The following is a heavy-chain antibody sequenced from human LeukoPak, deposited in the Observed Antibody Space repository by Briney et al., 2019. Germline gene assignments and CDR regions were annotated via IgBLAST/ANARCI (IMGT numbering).Heavy chain of an antibody. CDR2: INPNSGGT. Sequence: GASVKVSCKASGYTFTGYYMHWVRQAPGQGLEWMGWINPNSGGTSYAQKFQGRVTMTRDTSISTAYMELSRLRSDDTAVYYCARAGRSSSPYYYYYYYMDVWGKGTTVTVSS. CDR3: ARAGRSSSPYYYYYYYMDV. CDR1: GYTFTGYY. V-gene: IGHV1-2*02. J-gene: IGHJ6*03. D-gene: IGHD6-6*01.